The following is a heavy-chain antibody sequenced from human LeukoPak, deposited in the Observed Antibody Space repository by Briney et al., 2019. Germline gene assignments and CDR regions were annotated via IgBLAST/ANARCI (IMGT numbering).Heavy chain of an antibody. D-gene: IGHD4-11*01. Sequence: GGSLRLSCAASGFTFSSCAMTWVRQAPGKGLEWVSGISGSGGNTYYADSVKGRFTISRDNSKNTLYLQMNSLRAEDTAVYYCAKEKIYGNYGAFDYWGQGTLVTVSS. J-gene: IGHJ4*02. CDR3: AKEKIYGNYGAFDY. CDR2: ISGSGGNT. V-gene: IGHV3-23*01. CDR1: GFTFSSCA.